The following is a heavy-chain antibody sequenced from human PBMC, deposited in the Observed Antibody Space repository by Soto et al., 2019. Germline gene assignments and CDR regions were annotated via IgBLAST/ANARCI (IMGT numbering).Heavy chain of an antibody. Sequence: QVQLVQSGAEVKKPGSSVKVSCKASGGTFSSYAISWVRQAPGQGLEWMGGIIPIFGTANYAQKFQGRVTITADESTSTAYMELSSLRSEDTAVYYCATPLGCISTSCYAYYYYGMDVWGQGTTVTVSS. D-gene: IGHD2-2*01. CDR3: ATPLGCISTSCYAYYYYGMDV. CDR2: IIPIFGTA. V-gene: IGHV1-69*12. CDR1: GGTFSSYA. J-gene: IGHJ6*02.